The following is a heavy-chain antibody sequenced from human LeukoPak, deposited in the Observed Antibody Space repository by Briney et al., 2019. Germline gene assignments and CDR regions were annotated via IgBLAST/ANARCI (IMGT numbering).Heavy chain of an antibody. J-gene: IGHJ4*02. V-gene: IGHV3-23*01. CDR3: ARSGVATCHY. Sequence: GGSLRLSWQASGFTFSDYAMSWVRQAPGKGLEWVSSINPDGGSFFADSVKGRFTISRDDSRSVVYLQMNTLSAEDTAVYYCARSGVATCHYWGQGILVTVSS. CDR2: INPDGGS. CDR1: GFTFSDYA. D-gene: IGHD3-10*01.